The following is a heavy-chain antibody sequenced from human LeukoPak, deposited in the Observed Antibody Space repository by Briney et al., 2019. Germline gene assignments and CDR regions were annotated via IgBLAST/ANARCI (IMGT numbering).Heavy chain of an antibody. D-gene: IGHD3-22*01. CDR3: AKPNSGYTAFHI. V-gene: IGHV6-1*01. Sequence: SQTLSLTCAISGDSVSTASNAWYWIRQSPSRGLEWLGRTYYNSKWYTDYAVSVSGRTTINPDTSRNQLSLQLSFVTPEDTAVYYCAKPNSGYTAFHIWGQGTMVTVSS. CDR1: GDSVSTASNA. J-gene: IGHJ3*02. CDR2: TYYNSKWYT.